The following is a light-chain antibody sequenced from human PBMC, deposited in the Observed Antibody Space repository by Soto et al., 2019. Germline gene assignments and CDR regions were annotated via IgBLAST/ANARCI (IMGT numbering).Light chain of an antibody. CDR1: QSIRSH. J-gene: IGKJ1*01. CDR3: QQSSGSRDCA. Sequence: DIQMTQPPTSLSASVGDSVSITCRASQSIRSHLNWYPNKPGKAPKLLIYAASSLQSGLTATLSGSGAAADFTLTIRGLQHEDFATYYCQQSSGSRDCAFGQGTKVDIK. V-gene: IGKV1-39*01. CDR2: AAS.